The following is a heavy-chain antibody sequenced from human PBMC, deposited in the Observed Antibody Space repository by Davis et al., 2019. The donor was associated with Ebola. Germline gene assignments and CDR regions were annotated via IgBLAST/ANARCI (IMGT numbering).Heavy chain of an antibody. J-gene: IGHJ2*01. CDR3: VRDPALVVTGGGWFFGL. CDR1: GFTFSSYN. CDR2: IVYEGSHT. V-gene: IGHV3-30*02. Sequence: PGGSLRLSCAASGFTFSSYNMHWVRQAPGKGLEWVAFIVYEGSHTYYADSVEGRFAIFRDNSKNTLYLQMNSLRAEDTAVYYCVRDPALVVTGGGWFFGLWGRGTLVTVSS. D-gene: IGHD2-21*02.